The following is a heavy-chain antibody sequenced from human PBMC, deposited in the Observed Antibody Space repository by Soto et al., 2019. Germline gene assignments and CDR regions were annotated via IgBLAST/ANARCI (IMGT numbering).Heavy chain of an antibody. Sequence: QVQLVQSGAEVKKTGATVEVSCKASGYTFISYGIIWVRQAPGQGLEWVGWISPYNGKTNYVQKFQGRVTLTTETPTSTAYLDLRSMRSDDTGVYYCARGGFSTSWLGLLGTGAHGVEIDYWGQGTLVTVSS. CDR2: ISPYNGKT. V-gene: IGHV1-18*01. CDR3: ARGGFSTSWLGLLGTGAHGVEIDY. CDR1: GYTFISYG. D-gene: IGHD6-13*01. J-gene: IGHJ4*02.